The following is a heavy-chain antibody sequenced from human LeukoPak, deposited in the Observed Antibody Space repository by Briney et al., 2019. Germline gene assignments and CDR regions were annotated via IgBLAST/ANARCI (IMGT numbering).Heavy chain of an antibody. D-gene: IGHD3-3*01. CDR3: ARDISWRFDP. CDR1: GFTFSSYS. CDR2: ISSSSTI. Sequence: GGSLRLSCAASGFTFSSYSMNWVRQAPGKGLEWVSYISSSSTIYYADSVKGRFTISRDNAKNSLYLQMNSLRDEDTAVYYCARDISWRFDPWGQGTLVTVSS. J-gene: IGHJ5*02. V-gene: IGHV3-48*02.